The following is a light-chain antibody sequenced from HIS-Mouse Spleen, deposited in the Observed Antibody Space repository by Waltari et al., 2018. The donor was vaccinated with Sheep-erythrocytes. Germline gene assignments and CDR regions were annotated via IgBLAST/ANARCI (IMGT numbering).Light chain of an antibody. CDR2: EGS. CDR3: CSYAGSSTWV. Sequence: QSALTQPASVSGSPGQSITISCTGTSSDVGSYNLVSWYQQPPGKAPKLMIYEGSKRPSGFSNRFSGSKSGNMASLTISGLQAEDEADYYCCSYAGSSTWVFGGGTKLTVL. V-gene: IGLV2-23*01. CDR1: SSDVGSYNL. J-gene: IGLJ3*02.